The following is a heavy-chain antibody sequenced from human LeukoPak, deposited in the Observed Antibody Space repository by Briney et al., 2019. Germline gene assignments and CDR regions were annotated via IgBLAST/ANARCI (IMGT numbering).Heavy chain of an antibody. V-gene: IGHV1-8*01. D-gene: IGHD3-9*01. Sequence: AASVKVSCKASGYTFTSYDINWVRQATGQGLEWMGWMNPNSGNTGYAQKFQGRVTMTRNTSISTAYMELSSLRSEDTAVYYCARVYRSDSLIRYFDWLSPYYFDYWGQGTLVTVSS. CDR1: GYTFTSYD. CDR2: MNPNSGNT. CDR3: ARVYRSDSLIRYFDWLSPYYFDY. J-gene: IGHJ4*02.